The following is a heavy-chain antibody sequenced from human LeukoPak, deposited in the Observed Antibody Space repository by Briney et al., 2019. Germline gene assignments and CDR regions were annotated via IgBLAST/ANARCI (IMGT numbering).Heavy chain of an antibody. D-gene: IGHD2-2*01. CDR3: ARDRCSSTSCYRLGFDP. J-gene: IGHJ5*02. CDR1: EYTFTGYY. CDR2: INPNSGGT. Sequence: ASVKVSCKASEYTFTGYYMHWVRQAPGQGLEWMGRINPNSGGTNYAQKFQGRVTMTRDTSISTAYMELSRLRSDDTAVYYCARDRCSSTSCYRLGFDPWGQGTLVTVSS. V-gene: IGHV1-2*06.